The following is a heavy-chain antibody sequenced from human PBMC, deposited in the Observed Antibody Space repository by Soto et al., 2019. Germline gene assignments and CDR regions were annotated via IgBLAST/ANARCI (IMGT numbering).Heavy chain of an antibody. CDR1: GGSFSPYF. J-gene: IGHJ2*01. CDR3: ARLASGWQYYYFDF. CDR2: INHSGST. Sequence: QVQLQQWGAGLLKPSETLSLTCAVYGGSFSPYFWSWIRQPPGKGLEWIGEINHSGSTNYNPSLTRRATLSVDTSKNQVSLKLTSVTAAYTAVYYCARLASGWQYYYFDFWGRGTPVTVSS. D-gene: IGHD6-19*01. V-gene: IGHV4-34*01.